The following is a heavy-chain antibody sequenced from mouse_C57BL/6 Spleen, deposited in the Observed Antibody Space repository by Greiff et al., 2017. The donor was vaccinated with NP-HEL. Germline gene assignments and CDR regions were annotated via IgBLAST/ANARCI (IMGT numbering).Heavy chain of an antibody. V-gene: IGHV1-53*01. CDR2: INPSNGGT. D-gene: IGHD1-1*01. CDR1: GYTFTSYW. Sequence: VQLQQPGTELVKPGASVKLSCKASGYTFTSYWMHWVKQRPGQGLEWIGNINPSNGGTNYNEKFKSKATLTVDKSSSTAYMQLSSLTSEDSAVYYCAREASSYVDAMDYWGQGTSVTVSS. J-gene: IGHJ4*01. CDR3: AREASSYVDAMDY.